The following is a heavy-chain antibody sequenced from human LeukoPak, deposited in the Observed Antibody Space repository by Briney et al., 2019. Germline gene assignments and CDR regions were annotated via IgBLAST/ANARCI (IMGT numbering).Heavy chain of an antibody. CDR2: INDSGRI. J-gene: IGHJ6*03. CDR1: GGSFSNYY. V-gene: IGHV4-34*01. Sequence: PSETLSLTCAVYGGSFSNYYWSWIRQPPGKGLEWVGEINDSGRINYNPSLMSRVTVSVDTSKNQFSLRLTSVTATDTAVYYCARRWNYGRNYYIDVWGNGATVSVSS. CDR3: ARRWNYGRNYYIDV. D-gene: IGHD1-7*01.